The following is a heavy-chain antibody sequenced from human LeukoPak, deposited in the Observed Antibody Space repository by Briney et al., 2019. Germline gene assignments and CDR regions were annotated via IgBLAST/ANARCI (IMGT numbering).Heavy chain of an antibody. V-gene: IGHV3-15*01. CDR3: ARQVPSKQLRFFDY. CDR1: GFTFSNAW. J-gene: IGHJ4*02. CDR2: IKSETDGETT. Sequence: GGSLRLSCAASGFTFSNAWVNWVRQAPGKGLEWVGRIKSETDGETTDYAAPVKDRFTISRDDSKDTLYLQMSSLKASDTAMYYCARQVPSKQLRFFDYWGQGTLVTVSS. D-gene: IGHD3-16*01.